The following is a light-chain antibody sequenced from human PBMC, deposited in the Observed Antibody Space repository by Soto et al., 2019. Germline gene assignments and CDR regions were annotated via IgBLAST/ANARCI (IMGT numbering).Light chain of an antibody. CDR1: SSNIGSNP. J-gene: IGLJ2*01. Sequence: QSVLAQPPSASGTPGQRVTISCSGSSSNIGSNPVNWYQQLPGTAPKLLIYSNNQRPSGVPDRFSGSQSGTSASLAISGLQSEDEADYYCAAWDDSLNGVIFGGGTQLTVL. CDR2: SNN. CDR3: AAWDDSLNGVI. V-gene: IGLV1-44*01.